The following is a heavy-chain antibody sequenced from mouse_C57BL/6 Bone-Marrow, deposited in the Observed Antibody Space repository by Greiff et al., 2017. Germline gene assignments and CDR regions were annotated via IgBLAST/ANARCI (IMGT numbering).Heavy chain of an antibody. CDR3: TRRDHYYGSYFDY. Sequence: EVQLQQSGTVLARPGASVKMSCKASGYTFTSYWMHWVKQRPGQGLEWIGAIDPGNSDTSYNQKFKGKANLTAVTSASTAYMELSSLTNEDSAVYYCTRRDHYYGSYFDYWGQGTTLTVSS. D-gene: IGHD1-1*01. V-gene: IGHV1-5*01. J-gene: IGHJ2*01. CDR2: IDPGNSDT. CDR1: GYTFTSYW.